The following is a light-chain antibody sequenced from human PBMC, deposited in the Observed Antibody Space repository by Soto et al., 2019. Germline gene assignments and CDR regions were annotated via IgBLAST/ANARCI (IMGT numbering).Light chain of an antibody. CDR2: DVS. CDR1: QSIGTW. J-gene: IGKJ1*01. V-gene: IGKV1-5*01. Sequence: DVQMTQSPSTLSASVGDRVTITCRASQSIGTWLAWYQQKPGGAPRLLIYDVSNLESGVPSRFSGSGSGPEFTLTITSLQPEDFGIYYCQQHDSSRTFGQGTKVDLK. CDR3: QQHDSSRT.